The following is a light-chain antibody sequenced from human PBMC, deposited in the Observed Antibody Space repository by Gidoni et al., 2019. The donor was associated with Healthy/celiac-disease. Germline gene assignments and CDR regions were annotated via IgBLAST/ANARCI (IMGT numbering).Light chain of an antibody. CDR2: VAS. V-gene: IGKV3-20*01. CDR3: QQYGSSPWT. Sequence: EIVLTQSPGTLSLSPGERATLSCRASQSVSSSYLAWSQQKPGQAPRLLVYVASSRATGIPDRFSGSGSGTDFTLTISRLEPEDCAVYYCQQYGSSPWTFGQGTKVEIK. CDR1: QSVSSSY. J-gene: IGKJ1*01.